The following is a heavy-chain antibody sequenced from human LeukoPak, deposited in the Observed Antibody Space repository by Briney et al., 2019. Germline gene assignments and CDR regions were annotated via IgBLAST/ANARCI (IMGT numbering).Heavy chain of an antibody. CDR1: GFIFNNYG. J-gene: IGHJ5*02. CDR3: ARDLGQYYDTSDNWFDP. D-gene: IGHD3-22*01. V-gene: IGHV3-30*03. Sequence: GGSLRLSCAASGFIFNNYGMQWVRQTPGKGLEWVAVISYDGSNKYYGDSVKGRFTISRDNSKNTVYLQMNSLRAEDTAVYYCARDLGQYYDTSDNWFDPWGQGTLVTVSS. CDR2: ISYDGSNK.